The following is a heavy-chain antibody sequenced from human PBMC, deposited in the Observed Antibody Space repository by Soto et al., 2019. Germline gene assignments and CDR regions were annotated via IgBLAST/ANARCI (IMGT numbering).Heavy chain of an antibody. D-gene: IGHD3-9*01. CDR1: GFTFSSYG. V-gene: IGHV3-30*18. J-gene: IGHJ4*02. Sequence: GGSLRLSYAASGFTFSSYGMHWVRQAPGKGLEWVAVISYDGSNKYYADSVKGRFTISRDNSKNTLYLQMNSLTIEDTAMYYCAQSPSLTQRGCFHYWGQGAQVTVSS. CDR3: AQSPSLTQRGCFHY. CDR2: ISYDGSNK.